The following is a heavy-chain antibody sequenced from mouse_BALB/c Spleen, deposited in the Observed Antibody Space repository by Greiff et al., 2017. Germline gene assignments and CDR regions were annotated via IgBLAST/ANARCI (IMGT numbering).Heavy chain of an antibody. CDR3: ARHLAYYGNTGFAY. D-gene: IGHD2-10*01. CDR1: GFTFSSYT. J-gene: IGHJ3*01. V-gene: IGHV5-12-2*01. Sequence: EVKVVESGGGLVQPGGSLKLSCAASGFTFSSYTMSWVRQTPEKRLEWVAYISNGGGSTYYPDTVKGRFTISRDNAKNTLYLQMSSLKSEDTAMYYCARHLAYYGNTGFAYWGQGTLVTVSA. CDR2: ISNGGGST.